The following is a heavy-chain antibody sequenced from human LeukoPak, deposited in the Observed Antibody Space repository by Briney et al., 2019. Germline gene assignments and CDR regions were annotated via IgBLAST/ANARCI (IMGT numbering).Heavy chain of an antibody. CDR1: GFTFSSYS. CDR2: ISSSSSYI. V-gene: IGHV3-21*01. J-gene: IGHJ4*02. Sequence: PGGSLRLSCAASGFTFSSYSMNWVRQAPGKGLEWVSSISSSSSYIYYADSVKGRFTISRDNAKNSLYLQMYSLRAEDTAVYYCARDGGQGGPFDYWGQGTLVTVSS. CDR3: ARDGGQGGPFDY. D-gene: IGHD3-16*01.